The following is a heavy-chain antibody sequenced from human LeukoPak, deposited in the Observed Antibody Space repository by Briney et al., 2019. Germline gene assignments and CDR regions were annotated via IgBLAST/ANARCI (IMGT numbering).Heavy chain of an antibody. D-gene: IGHD6-6*01. Sequence: GGSLRLSCATSGFTLSDYYMSWIRQAPGKGLEWVSYISSSGSTIYYADSVKGRFTISRDNAKNSLYLQMNSLRAEDTAVYYCATSSIAALNFDYWGQGTLVTVSS. J-gene: IGHJ4*02. V-gene: IGHV3-11*01. CDR3: ATSSIAALNFDY. CDR1: GFTLSDYY. CDR2: ISSSGSTI.